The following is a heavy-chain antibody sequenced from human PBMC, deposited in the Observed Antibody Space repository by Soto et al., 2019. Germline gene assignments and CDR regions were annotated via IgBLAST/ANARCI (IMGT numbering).Heavy chain of an antibody. J-gene: IGHJ6*04. CDR2: IIPIFGTA. CDR1: GGTFSSYA. V-gene: IGHV1-69*12. CDR3: GRDAESSRAMFGPDSSYGRDV. D-gene: IGHD3-10*02. Sequence: QVQLVQSGAEVKKPGSSVKVSCKASGGTFSSYAISWVRQAPGQGLEWMGGIIPIFGTANYAQKFQGRVPITADEPRSTAYRELSSLRSEDRAVYYCGRDAESSRAMFGPDSSYGRDVWAKGPTVTVS.